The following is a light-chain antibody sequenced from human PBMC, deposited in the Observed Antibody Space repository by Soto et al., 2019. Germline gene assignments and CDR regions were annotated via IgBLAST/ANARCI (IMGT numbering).Light chain of an antibody. Sequence: IVMTQSPATRSVSPGESATLSCRASQSVSSNLAWYQHNTGQPPRILIYGASTRDTGIPARFSGSGSGTEFTLTISRLQSEDFEVYYCQQYNNWPITFGQGTRLDIK. CDR3: QQYNNWPIT. J-gene: IGKJ5*01. CDR1: QSVSSN. V-gene: IGKV3-15*01. CDR2: GAS.